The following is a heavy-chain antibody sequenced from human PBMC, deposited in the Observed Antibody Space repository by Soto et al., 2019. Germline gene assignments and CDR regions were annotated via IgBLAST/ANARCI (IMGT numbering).Heavy chain of an antibody. CDR1: GFTFSSYS. D-gene: IGHD1-1*01. V-gene: IGHV3-21*01. CDR2: ISSSSSYI. J-gene: IGHJ4*02. CDR3: ARDPRGNWNPNFDY. Sequence: PGGSLRLSCAASGFTFSSYSMNWVRQAPGKGLEWVSSISSSSSYIYYADSVKGRFTISRDNAKNSLYLQMNNLRPDDTAMYYCARDPRGNWNPNFDYWGQGPPVTVSS.